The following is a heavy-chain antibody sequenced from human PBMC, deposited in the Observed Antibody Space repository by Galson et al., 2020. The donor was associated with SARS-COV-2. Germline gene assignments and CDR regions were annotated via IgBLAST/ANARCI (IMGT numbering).Heavy chain of an antibody. CDR3: ARDGYYYALDV. V-gene: IGHV3-7*03. Sequence: GGSLRLSCAASGFTFGSPWMSWVRQAPGKGLEWVAKIKPDGSEKHYVDSVKGRFTISRDNAKKSLYLQMNSLRAEDTAIYYCARDGYYYALDVWGQGTTVTVSS. CDR1: GFTFGSPW. J-gene: IGHJ6*02. CDR2: IKPDGSEK.